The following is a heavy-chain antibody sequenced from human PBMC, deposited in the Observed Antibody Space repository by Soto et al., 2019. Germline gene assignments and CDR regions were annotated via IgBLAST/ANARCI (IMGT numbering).Heavy chain of an antibody. J-gene: IGHJ6*02. CDR1: SGSISSTSYY. Sequence: QLLLQEAGPRLVEPSEALSLTCTVSSGSISSTSYYWAWIRQPPGKGLEWIGAIYYDGTTYYTEFIRSRVSISVDTSKNQFSLKVNSVTAADTAVYFCARQGRNTKIVLVKHYAADFWGQGTAVTVSS. V-gene: IGHV4-39*01. CDR2: IYYDGTT. CDR3: ARQGRNTKIVLVKHYAADF. D-gene: IGHD3-22*01.